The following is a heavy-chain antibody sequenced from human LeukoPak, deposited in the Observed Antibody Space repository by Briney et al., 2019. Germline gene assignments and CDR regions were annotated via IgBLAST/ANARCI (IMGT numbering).Heavy chain of an antibody. CDR3: ARALGYCSSTSCPPPYYFDY. Sequence: SETLSLTCAVYGGSFRGYYWSGIRQPPGKGLEWIGEINHSGSTNYNPSLKSRVTISVDTSKNPFSLQLSSVTAADTAVYYCARALGYCSSTSCPPPYYFDYWGQGTLVTVSS. J-gene: IGHJ4*02. V-gene: IGHV4-34*01. CDR2: INHSGST. D-gene: IGHD2-2*01. CDR1: GGSFRGYY.